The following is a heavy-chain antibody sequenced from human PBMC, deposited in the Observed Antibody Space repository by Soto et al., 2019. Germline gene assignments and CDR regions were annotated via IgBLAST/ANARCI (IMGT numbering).Heavy chain of an antibody. CDR3: AKEFWSGPFDY. V-gene: IGHV3-33*06. J-gene: IGHJ4*02. CDR2: IWSDGSNK. CDR1: GFTFSSYG. Sequence: GGSLRLSCAASGFTFSSYGMHWVRQAPGKGLEWVAVIWSDGSNKYYADSVKGRFTISRDNSKNTLYLQVNRLRAEDTAVYYCAKEFWSGPFDYWGQRTLVTVSS. D-gene: IGHD3-3*01.